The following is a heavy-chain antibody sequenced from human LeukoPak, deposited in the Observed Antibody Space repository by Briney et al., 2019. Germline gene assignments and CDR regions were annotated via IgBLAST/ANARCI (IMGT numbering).Heavy chain of an antibody. Sequence: ASVKVSCKASGYSFTSYYMHWVRQAPGQGLEWMGFINPSGSSAAYAQKFQGRLTMTRDMFTSTDYMGLTSLTSDDTAVYYCARDNSVGETAWWFDPWGQGTLVTVSS. V-gene: IGHV1-46*01. CDR3: ARDNSVGETAWWFDP. D-gene: IGHD1-26*01. J-gene: IGHJ5*02. CDR1: GYSFTSYY. CDR2: INPSGSSA.